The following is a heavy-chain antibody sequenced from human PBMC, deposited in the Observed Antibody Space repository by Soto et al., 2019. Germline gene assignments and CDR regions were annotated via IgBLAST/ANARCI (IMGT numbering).Heavy chain of an antibody. CDR1: GGSVGSDTHY. V-gene: IGHV4-61*01. CDR3: ARFVRSCSGTTCYTRADV. Sequence: PSETLSLTCTVSGGSVGSDTHYWSWIRQPPGKRLEWIGIIYYSGNTNYNPSLKSRVTMSVDTSKNQFSLKLRSVIVADTAVYHCARFVRSCSGTTCYTRADVWGQGTTVTVSS. CDR2: IYYSGNT. J-gene: IGHJ6*02. D-gene: IGHD2-2*02.